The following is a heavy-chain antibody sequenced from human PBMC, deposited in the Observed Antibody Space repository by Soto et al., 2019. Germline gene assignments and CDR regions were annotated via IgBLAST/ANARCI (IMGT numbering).Heavy chain of an antibody. CDR2: IKQDGSEK. D-gene: IGHD3-10*01. J-gene: IGHJ4*02. CDR1: GFTFSSYW. CDR3: ARVRRIYGSGSYYFDY. V-gene: IGHV3-7*03. Sequence: GGSLRLSCAASGFTFSSYWMIWVRQAPGKGLEWVANIKQDGSEKYYVDSVKGRFTISRDNAKNSLYLQMNSLRAEDTAVYYCARVRRIYGSGSYYFDYWGRGTLVTVSS.